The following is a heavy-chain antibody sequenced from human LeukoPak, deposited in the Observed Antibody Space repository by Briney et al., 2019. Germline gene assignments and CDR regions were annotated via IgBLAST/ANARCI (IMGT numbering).Heavy chain of an antibody. D-gene: IGHD2-2*01. CDR1: GGSFSSYY. V-gene: IGHV4-34*01. CDR3: ARGSQLLYFDY. CDR2: INHSGST. J-gene: IGHJ4*02. Sequence: SETLFLTCAVYGGSFSSYYWSWIRQPPGKGLEWIGEINHSGSTNYNPSLKSRVTISVDTSKNQFSLKLSSVTAADTAVYYCARGSQLLYFDYWGQRTPVTVSS.